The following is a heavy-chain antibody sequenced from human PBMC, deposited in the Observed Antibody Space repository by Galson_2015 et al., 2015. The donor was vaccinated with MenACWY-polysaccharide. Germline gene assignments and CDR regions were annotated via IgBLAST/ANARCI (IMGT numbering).Heavy chain of an antibody. V-gene: IGHV3-48*01. D-gene: IGHD6-13*01. CDR3: ARDSASNWYYFDY. CDR2: ISSGSGTI. J-gene: IGHJ4*02. Sequence: SLRLSCAASGFTFSSYSMNWVRQAPGKGLEWVSYISSGSGTIYYADSVKGQFTISRDNAKNSLYLQMNSLRAEDTAVYYCARDSASNWYYFDYWGQGTLVTVSS. CDR1: GFTFSSYS.